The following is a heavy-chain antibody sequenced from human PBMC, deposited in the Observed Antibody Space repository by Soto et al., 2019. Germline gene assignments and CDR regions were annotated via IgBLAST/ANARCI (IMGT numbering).Heavy chain of an antibody. J-gene: IGHJ2*01. CDR3: GRDPIAVAGNDWYFDL. V-gene: IGHV3-11*01. D-gene: IGHD6-19*01. CDR2: ISSGGIIL. Sequence: PGGSLRLSCAASGFTFSDYHMSWIRQAPGKGLEWVSYISSGGIILYDADSVKGRFTISRDNAKNSLYLQMNSLRAEDTAVYYCGRDPIAVAGNDWYFDLWGRGTLVTVSS. CDR1: GFTFSDYH.